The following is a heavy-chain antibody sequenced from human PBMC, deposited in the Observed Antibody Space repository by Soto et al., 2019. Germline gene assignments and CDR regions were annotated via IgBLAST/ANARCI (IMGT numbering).Heavy chain of an antibody. CDR3: ARGQLTGDDY. Sequence: QVRLQQWGAGLLKPSETLSLTCAVYGGSFSGYYWTWIRQPPGKGLEWIGEIIHSGGTNYNPSLKSRVTISVDTSKSQFSLKLSSVTAADTAVYYCARGQLTGDDYWGQGTLVTVSS. J-gene: IGHJ4*02. V-gene: IGHV4-34*01. CDR2: IIHSGGT. D-gene: IGHD7-27*01. CDR1: GGSFSGYY.